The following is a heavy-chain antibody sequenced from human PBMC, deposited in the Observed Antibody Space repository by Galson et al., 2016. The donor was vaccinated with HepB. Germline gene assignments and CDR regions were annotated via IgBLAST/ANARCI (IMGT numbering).Heavy chain of an antibody. CDR1: GFTFSDYY. V-gene: IGHV3-11*06. D-gene: IGHD6-13*01. CDR2: ISSRSGFYT. CDR3: AREPYSSSWFDY. Sequence: SLRLSCAASGFTFSDYYMSWTRQAPGKGLQWVSYISSRSGFYTNYADSVKGRFTISRDNAKNSLYLHMNSLRVEDTAVYFCAREPYSSSWFDYWGQGTLVTVSS. J-gene: IGHJ5*01.